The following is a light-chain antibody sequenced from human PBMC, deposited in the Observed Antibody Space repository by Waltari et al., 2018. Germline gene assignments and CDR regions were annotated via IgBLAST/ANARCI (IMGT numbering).Light chain of an antibody. Sequence: QSALTQPPSVSGSPGQSVTISCTGTSSDVGYYNRVSWYKQSPGTAPNVVLYKSTYRPSGVPYRFSASRSGNTASLTISGLQAEDEADYYCSSYTTSNTFVFGGGTKLTVL. V-gene: IGLV2-18*02. CDR1: SSDVGYYNR. CDR2: KST. J-gene: IGLJ3*02. CDR3: SSYTTSNTFV.